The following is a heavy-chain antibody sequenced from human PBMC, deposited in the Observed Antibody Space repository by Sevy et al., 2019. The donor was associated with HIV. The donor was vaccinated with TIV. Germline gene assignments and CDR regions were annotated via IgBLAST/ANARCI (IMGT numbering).Heavy chain of an antibody. CDR2: ISAYNGNT. Sequence: ASVKVSCKASGYTFTSYGISWVRQAPGQGLEWMGWISAYNGNTNYPQKLQGRVTMTTDTSMGTAYMELRSLRSDDTAPSYCARGGRQQWLANFDYWGQGTLVTVSS. J-gene: IGHJ4*02. V-gene: IGHV1-18*04. CDR3: ARGGRQQWLANFDY. CDR1: GYTFTSYG. D-gene: IGHD6-19*01.